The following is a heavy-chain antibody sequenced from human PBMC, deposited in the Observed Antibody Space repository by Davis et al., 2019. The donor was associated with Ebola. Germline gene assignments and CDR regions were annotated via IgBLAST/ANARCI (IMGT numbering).Heavy chain of an antibody. CDR3: ARLVTACSGGICYSDFDD. Sequence: GSLRLSCNVSGVSIGSSGYYWGWVRQPPGKGLEWIGTLHFRGSTYYSPSLTGRVTLSGDSSKNEFSLTLGSVTAADTGVYYCARLVTACSGGICYSDFDDWGQGTLVTVSS. CDR1: GVSIGSSGYY. J-gene: IGHJ4*02. CDR2: LHFRGST. V-gene: IGHV4-39*01. D-gene: IGHD2-15*01.